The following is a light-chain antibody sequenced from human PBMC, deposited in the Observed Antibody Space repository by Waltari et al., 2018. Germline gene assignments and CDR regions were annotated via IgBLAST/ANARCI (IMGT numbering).Light chain of an antibody. CDR2: GAS. J-gene: IGKJ4*01. Sequence: EIVMTQSPATLSVSPGERATLSCRASQSVSSNLAWYQQKPGQAPRLLIYGASTRATGIPARFSGSGSWTEFTLTISSLQSEDFAVYYCQQYNNWPLLTFGGGTKVEIK. CDR1: QSVSSN. CDR3: QQYNNWPLLT. V-gene: IGKV3-15*01.